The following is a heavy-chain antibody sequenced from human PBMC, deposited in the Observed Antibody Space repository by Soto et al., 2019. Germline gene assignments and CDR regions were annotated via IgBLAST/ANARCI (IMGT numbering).Heavy chain of an antibody. CDR3: AKASDSGNFYYYYYGMDV. CDR2: ISGSGGST. Sequence: EVQLLESGGGLVRPGGSLRLSCAASGFTFSSYAMSWVRQAPGKGLEWVSAISGSGGSTYYADSVKGRFTISRDNSKNTLYLQMNSLRAEDTAVYYCAKASDSGNFYYYYYGMDVWGQGTTVTVSS. V-gene: IGHV3-23*01. D-gene: IGHD3-10*01. J-gene: IGHJ6*02. CDR1: GFTFSSYA.